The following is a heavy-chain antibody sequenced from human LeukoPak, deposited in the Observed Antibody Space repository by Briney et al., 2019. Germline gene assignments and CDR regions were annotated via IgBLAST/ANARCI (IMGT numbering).Heavy chain of an antibody. CDR1: GFTVSSNY. CDR3: ARAHSSYCDSSGYLH. Sequence: GGSLRLSCAASGFTVSSNYMSWVRQAPGKGLEWVSVIYSGGSTYYADSVKGRFTISRDNSKNTLYLQMNSLRAEDTAVYYCARAHSSYCDSSGYLHWGQGTLVTVSS. J-gene: IGHJ4*02. V-gene: IGHV3-66*01. CDR2: IYSGGST. D-gene: IGHD3-22*01.